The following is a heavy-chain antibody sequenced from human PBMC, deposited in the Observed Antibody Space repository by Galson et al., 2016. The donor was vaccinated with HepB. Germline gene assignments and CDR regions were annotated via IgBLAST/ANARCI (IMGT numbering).Heavy chain of an antibody. D-gene: IGHD6-19*01. CDR2: ISGSGGST. CDR1: GFTISSYA. J-gene: IGHJ4*02. CDR3: AKGRRLYSYSSGWYYFDY. V-gene: IGHV3-23*01. Sequence: SLRLSCAASGFTISSYAMSWVRQAPGKGLEWVSAISGSGGSTYYADSVKGRFTISRDNSKNTLYLQMNSLRAEDTAVYYCAKGRRLYSYSSGWYYFDYWGQGTLVTVSS.